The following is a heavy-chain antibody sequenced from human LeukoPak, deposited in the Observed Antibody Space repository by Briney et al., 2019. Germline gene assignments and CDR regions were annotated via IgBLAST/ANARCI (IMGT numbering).Heavy chain of an antibody. CDR2: IIPIFGTA. CDR1: GYTFTSYY. V-gene: IGHV1-69*13. CDR3: AREEYQLRVDY. D-gene: IGHD2-2*01. J-gene: IGHJ4*02. Sequence: GASVKVSCKASGYTFTSYYMHWVRQAPGQGLEWMGGIIPIFGTANYAQKFQGRVTITADESTSTAYMELSSLRSEDTAIYYCAREEYQLRVDYWGQGTLVTVSS.